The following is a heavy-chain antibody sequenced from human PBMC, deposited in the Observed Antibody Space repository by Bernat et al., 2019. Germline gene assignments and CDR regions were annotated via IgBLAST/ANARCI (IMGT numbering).Heavy chain of an antibody. D-gene: IGHD6-13*01. CDR1: GFTFSNYA. CDR3: ARGQGYSNTWLNY. V-gene: IGHV3-30-3*01. CDR2: ISSDGSNK. Sequence: QVQLVESGGGVVQPGRSLRLSCAASGFTFSNYAMHWVRQAPGKGLEWVAVISSDGSNKYYADSVEGRFTVSRDNSKNTLYLQMNSLIAEDTAVYHCARGQGYSNTWLNYWGQGTLVTDSS. J-gene: IGHJ4*02.